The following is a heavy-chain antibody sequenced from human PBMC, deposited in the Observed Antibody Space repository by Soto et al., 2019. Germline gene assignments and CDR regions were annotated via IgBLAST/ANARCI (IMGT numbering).Heavy chain of an antibody. CDR1: GYTFTSYD. D-gene: IGHD1-1*01. V-gene: IGHV1-8*01. CDR3: ARRAETNGWNGFGADKYYFDF. J-gene: IGHJ4*02. Sequence: SVKVSCKASGYTFTSYDIYWVRQATGQGLEWMGWLNPNTGDSAYAQKFQGRISVTSDTSINTVHMELSSLRSEDTAVYYCARRAETNGWNGFGADKYYFDFWGQGTLVTVSS. CDR2: LNPNTGDS.